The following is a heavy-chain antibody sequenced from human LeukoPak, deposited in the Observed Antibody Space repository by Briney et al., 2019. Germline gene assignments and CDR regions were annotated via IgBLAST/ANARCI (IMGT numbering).Heavy chain of an antibody. CDR1: GFSISSGYY. V-gene: IGHV4-38-2*02. CDR2: IYHSGST. Sequence: ASETLSLTCSVSGFSISSGYYWGWIRQPPGKGLEWIGSIYHSGSTYYNPSLKSRVTISVDTSKNQFSLKLSSVTAADTAVYYCARGSSGSIDYWGQGTLVTVSS. CDR3: ARGSSGSIDY. J-gene: IGHJ4*02. D-gene: IGHD1-26*01.